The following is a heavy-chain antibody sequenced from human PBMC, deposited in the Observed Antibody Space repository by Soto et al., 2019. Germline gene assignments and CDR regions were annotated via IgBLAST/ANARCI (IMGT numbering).Heavy chain of an antibody. CDR3: AKDSGAGTGVFDY. J-gene: IGHJ4*02. CDR2: ISGSGGST. Sequence: EVQLLESGGGLVQPEGSLRLSCAASGFTFSSYAMSWVRQAPGKGLEWVSAISGSGGSTYYADSVKGRFTISRDNSKNTRYLQMNSLRAEDTAVYYCAKDSGAGTGVFDYLGQGTLVTVSS. CDR1: GFTFSSYA. V-gene: IGHV3-23*01. D-gene: IGHD1-1*01.